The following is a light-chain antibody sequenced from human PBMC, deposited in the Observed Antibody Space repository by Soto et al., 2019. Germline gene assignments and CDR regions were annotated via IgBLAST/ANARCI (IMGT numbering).Light chain of an antibody. V-gene: IGKV3-15*01. Sequence: EIVITQSPATLSVSPGERATLFCRASQSVSSNLAWYQQKPGQAPRLLIYGASTRATGIPARFSGSGSGTEFTLTITSLQSADFAVYSCQQYNNWPQTFGQGTKVDIK. CDR1: QSVSSN. J-gene: IGKJ1*01. CDR2: GAS. CDR3: QQYNNWPQT.